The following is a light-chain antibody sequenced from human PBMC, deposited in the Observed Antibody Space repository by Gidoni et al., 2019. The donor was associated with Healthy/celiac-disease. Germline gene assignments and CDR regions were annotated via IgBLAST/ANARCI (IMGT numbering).Light chain of an antibody. CDR2: AAS. CDR1: QGISGY. CDR3: QQLNSYPRS. J-gene: IGKJ2*04. V-gene: IGKV1-9*01. Sequence: DTQLTQSPSFLSASVGDRVTITCRASQGISGYLAWYQQKPGKAPKLLIYAASTLQSGVPSRFSGSGSGTEFTLTISSLQPEDFATYYCQQLNSYPRSFGQGTKLEIK.